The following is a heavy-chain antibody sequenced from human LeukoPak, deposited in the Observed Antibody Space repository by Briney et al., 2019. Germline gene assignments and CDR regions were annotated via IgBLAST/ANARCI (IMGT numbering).Heavy chain of an antibody. CDR2: IYTSGST. V-gene: IGHV4-4*07. CDR1: GGSISSYY. CDR3: ASQSIMVRGTAFDI. Sequence: SETLSLTCTVSGGSISSYYWSWIRQPAGKGLEWIGRIYTSGSTNYNPSLKSRVTMSVDTSKNQFSLKLSSVTAADTAVYYCASQSIMVRGTAFDIWGQGTMVTVSS. J-gene: IGHJ3*02. D-gene: IGHD3-10*01.